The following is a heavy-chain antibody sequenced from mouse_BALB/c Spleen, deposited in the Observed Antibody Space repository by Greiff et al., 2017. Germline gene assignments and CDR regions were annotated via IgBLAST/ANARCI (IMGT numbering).Heavy chain of an antibody. CDR1: GFTFSSFG. D-gene: IGHD2-1*01. Sequence: EVQLVESGGGLVQPGGSRKLSCAASGFTFSSFGMHWVRQAPEKGLEWVAYISSGSSTIYYADTVKGRFTISRDNPKNTLFLQMTSLRSEDTAMYYCAKGNYLYYYAMDYWGQGTSVTVSS. CDR3: AKGNYLYYYAMDY. J-gene: IGHJ4*01. V-gene: IGHV5-17*02. CDR2: ISSGSSTI.